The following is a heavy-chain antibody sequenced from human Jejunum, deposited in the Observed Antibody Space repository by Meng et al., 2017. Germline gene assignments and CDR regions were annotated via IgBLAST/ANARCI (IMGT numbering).Heavy chain of an antibody. Sequence: SETLSLTYIVSGGSITSYYWSWIRQPPGKGLEWIGYINYSGSTNYNPSLKSRVTISVDTSKNQFSLKLTSVTAADTAVYYCARDLRASSGWSPYYYYGMDVWGQGTTVTVSS. CDR2: INYSGST. D-gene: IGHD6-19*01. J-gene: IGHJ6*02. V-gene: IGHV4-59*01. CDR3: ARDLRASSGWSPYYYYGMDV. CDR1: GGSITSYY.